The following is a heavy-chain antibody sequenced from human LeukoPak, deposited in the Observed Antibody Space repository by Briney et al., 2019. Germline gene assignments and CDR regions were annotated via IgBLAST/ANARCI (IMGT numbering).Heavy chain of an antibody. CDR2: INPSGGST. V-gene: IGHV1-46*01. D-gene: IGHD6-6*01. CDR3: ARERPTIAARSSNWFDP. CDR1: GYTFTSYY. Sequence: ASVKVSCKASGYTFTSYYMHWVRQAPGQGLEWMGIINPSGGSTSYAQKFQGTITMTRDTPTSTVYMELSSLRSEDTAVYYCARERPTIAARSSNWFDPWGQGTLVTVSS. J-gene: IGHJ5*02.